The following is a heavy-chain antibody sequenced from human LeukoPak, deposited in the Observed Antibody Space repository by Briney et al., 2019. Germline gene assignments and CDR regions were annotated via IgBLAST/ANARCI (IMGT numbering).Heavy chain of an antibody. CDR1: GYSISSGYY. CDR3: ARDECPLWSISCHRGFDP. Sequence: SETLSLTCTVSGYSISSGYYWGWIRQPPGKGLEWIGSIYHSGSTYYNPSLKSRVTISVDTSKNQFSLKLSSVTAEDTAVYYCARDECPLWSISCHRGFDPWGQGLLVTVSS. V-gene: IGHV4-38-2*02. J-gene: IGHJ5*02. D-gene: IGHD2-2*02. CDR2: IYHSGST.